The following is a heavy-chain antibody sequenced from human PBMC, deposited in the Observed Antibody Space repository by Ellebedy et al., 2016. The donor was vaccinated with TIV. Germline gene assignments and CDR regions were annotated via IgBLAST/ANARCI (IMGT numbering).Heavy chain of an antibody. J-gene: IGHJ4*02. Sequence: GGSLRLSCTASGFTFSNYAMHWVRQAPGKGLEWVSSISNSAGSTYDADSVKGRFAISRDNSKNTLYLQMNSLRAEDTAVYYCAKHPNDFWTGYNLYFDYWGQGTLVTVSS. V-gene: IGHV3-23*01. D-gene: IGHD3/OR15-3a*01. CDR1: GFTFSNYA. CDR2: ISNSAGST. CDR3: AKHPNDFWTGYNLYFDY.